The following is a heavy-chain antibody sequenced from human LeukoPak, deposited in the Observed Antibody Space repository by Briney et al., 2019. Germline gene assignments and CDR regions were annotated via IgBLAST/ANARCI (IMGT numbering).Heavy chain of an antibody. D-gene: IGHD3-22*01. V-gene: IGHV4-39*01. Sequence: SETLSLTCTVSGGSISSSSYYWGWIRQPPGKSLEWIGSTSYSGNTYYNPSLRSRVTISVDISKNQFSLKLSSVTAADTAVYYCARRGYYDSSVHFDYWGQGTLVTASS. CDR1: GGSISSSSYY. J-gene: IGHJ4*02. CDR3: ARRGYYDSSVHFDY. CDR2: TSYSGNT.